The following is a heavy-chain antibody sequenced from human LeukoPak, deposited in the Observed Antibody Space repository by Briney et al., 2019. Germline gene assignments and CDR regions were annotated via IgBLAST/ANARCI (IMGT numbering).Heavy chain of an antibody. CDR3: VSGTCGGSCSILDY. CDR2: ISNDGSSR. J-gene: IGHJ4*02. CDR1: EFTFRNYG. D-gene: IGHD2-15*01. V-gene: IGHV3-30*03. Sequence: GGSLRLSCEASEFTFRNYGMHWVRQAPGKGLEWLAVISNDGSSRQYRDSVKGRFTVSRDTSKNTLYLQMNSLRAEDTAVYYCVSGTCGGSCSILDYWGQGTLVTVSS.